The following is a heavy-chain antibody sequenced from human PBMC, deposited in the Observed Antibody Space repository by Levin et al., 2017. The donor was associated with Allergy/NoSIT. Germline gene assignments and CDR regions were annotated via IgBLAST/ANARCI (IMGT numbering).Heavy chain of an antibody. Sequence: SETLSLTCTVSGGSISSNTYYWSWIRQHPETGLEWIGYLFYSGTTYYNPSLKSRVTMSVDTSKNQFSLKLSSVTAADTALYFCASLQWLDGDYYFDYWGQGTLVTVSS. D-gene: IGHD6-19*01. CDR2: LFYSGTT. J-gene: IGHJ4*02. CDR1: GGSISSNTYY. CDR3: ASLQWLDGDYYFDY. V-gene: IGHV4-31*03.